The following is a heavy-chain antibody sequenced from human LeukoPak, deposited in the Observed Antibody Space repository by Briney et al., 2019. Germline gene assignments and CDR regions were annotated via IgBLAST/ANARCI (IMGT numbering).Heavy chain of an antibody. V-gene: IGHV3-66*04. CDR2: IFTGSSA. J-gene: IGHJ4*02. D-gene: IGHD6-19*01. CDR1: GFTVSSTY. CDR3: AKQQARPYSSGWEPLEY. Sequence: SGGSLRLSCAVSGFTVSSTYMSWVRQAPGKGLEWVSFIFTGSSADYAEPAKGRFTISRDNSRNTLPLPMNSLRAEDTAVYYCAKQQARPYSSGWEPLEYWGQGTRVTVSS.